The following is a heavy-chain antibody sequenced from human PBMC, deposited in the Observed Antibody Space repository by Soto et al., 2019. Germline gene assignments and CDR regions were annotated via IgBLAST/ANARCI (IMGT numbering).Heavy chain of an antibody. Sequence: GASVKVSCKASGYTFTSYDINWVRQATGQGLEWMGWMNPTSGNTGYAQKVQGRVTMTRNTSISTAYMELSSLRSEDTAVYYCASGHILRYFDWSTGDYWGQGTLVTVSS. CDR1: GYTFTSYD. CDR2: MNPTSGNT. CDR3: ASGHILRYFDWSTGDY. J-gene: IGHJ4*02. D-gene: IGHD3-9*01. V-gene: IGHV1-8*01.